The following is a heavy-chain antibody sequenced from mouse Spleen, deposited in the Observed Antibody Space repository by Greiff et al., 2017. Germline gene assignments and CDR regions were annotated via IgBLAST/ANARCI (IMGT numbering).Heavy chain of an antibody. D-gene: IGHD1-1*01. CDR3: ARTATVGGAMDY. V-gene: IGHV5-9*04. J-gene: IGHJ4*01. CDR1: GFTFSSYA. Sequence: EVKLMESGGGLVKLGGSLKLSCAASGFTFSSYAMSWVRQTPEKRLEWVATISSGGGNTYYPDSVKGRFTISRDNAKNTLYLQMSSLKSEDTAMYYCARTATVGGAMDYWGQGTSVTVSS. CDR2: ISSGGGNT.